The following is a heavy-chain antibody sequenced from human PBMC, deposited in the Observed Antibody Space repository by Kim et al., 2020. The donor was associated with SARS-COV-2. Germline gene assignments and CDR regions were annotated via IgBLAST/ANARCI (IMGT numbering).Heavy chain of an antibody. CDR3: AKVVGSGSRPTILDY. CDR1: GFSFSSYA. V-gene: IGHV3-23*01. Sequence: GGSLRLSCAASGFSFSSYAMSWVRQAPGKGLEWVSGISNSGGSTYYADSVKGRFTISRDNSKSTLYLQMNSLRAEDTAVYSCAKVVGSGSRPTILDYWGQGTLVTVSS. J-gene: IGHJ4*02. D-gene: IGHD3-10*01. CDR2: ISNSGGST.